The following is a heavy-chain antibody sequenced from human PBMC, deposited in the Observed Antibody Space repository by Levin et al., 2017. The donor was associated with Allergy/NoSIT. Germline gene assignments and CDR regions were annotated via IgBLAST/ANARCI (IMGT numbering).Heavy chain of an antibody. Sequence: WASVKVSCKVYGYTLTELSINWVRQAPGKGLEWMGGFDPEESETIYAQKFQGRVTMTEDTFTDTAYMELSSLRSEDTAVYYCATEDTTMIMFDLWGQGTVVTVSS. CDR2: FDPEESET. CDR1: GYTLTELS. J-gene: IGHJ3*01. D-gene: IGHD5-18*01. CDR3: ATEDTTMIMFDL. V-gene: IGHV1-24*01.